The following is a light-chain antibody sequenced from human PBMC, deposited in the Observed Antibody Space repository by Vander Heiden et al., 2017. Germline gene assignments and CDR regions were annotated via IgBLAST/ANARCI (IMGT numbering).Light chain of an antibody. CDR1: SSNIGTNS. V-gene: IGLV1-47*02. CDR3: AAWDDSLSGPM. CDR2: TKN. J-gene: IGLJ3*02. Sequence: QSVLTQPPSASGTPGQRVTISCSGSSSNIGTNSVYWYQQLPGTAPKLLIYTKNQRPSGVPDRFSGSKSGTSASLAISGLRSEDEADYYCAAWDDSLSGPMFGGGTKLTVL.